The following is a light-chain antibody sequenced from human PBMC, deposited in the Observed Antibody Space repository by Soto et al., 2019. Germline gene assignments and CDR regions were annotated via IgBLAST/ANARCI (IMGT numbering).Light chain of an antibody. J-gene: IGLJ3*02. Sequence: NFMLTQPHSVSESPGKKVIISCTRSSGSIASNYVQWYQQRPGSSPTTVIYEDNQRPSGVPDRFSGSIDSSSNSTSLTISGLDTEDEADYYCQSYGATKQVFGGGTKLTVL. CDR3: QSYGATKQV. CDR2: EDN. V-gene: IGLV6-57*01. CDR1: SGSIASNY.